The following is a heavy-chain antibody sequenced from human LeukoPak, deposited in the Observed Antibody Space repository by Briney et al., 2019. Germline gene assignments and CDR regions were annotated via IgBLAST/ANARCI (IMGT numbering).Heavy chain of an antibody. Sequence: GGSLRLYCAASGLSFDTFAMTWVRQVTGQGLEWVSGRIGSGNTYYADSVKGRFNLSRYSSKNTVYLQMNSLRVEYTAIYYCAKDLHYGDGRWEFDPWGQGTLVTVSP. J-gene: IGHJ5*02. V-gene: IGHV3-23*01. CDR3: AKDLHYGDGRWEFDP. D-gene: IGHD4-17*01. CDR1: GLSFDTFA. CDR2: RIGSGNT.